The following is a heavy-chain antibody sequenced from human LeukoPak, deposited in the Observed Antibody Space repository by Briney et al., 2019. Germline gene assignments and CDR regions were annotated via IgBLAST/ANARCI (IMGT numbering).Heavy chain of an antibody. D-gene: IGHD2-2*01. Sequence: ASVKVSCKPSDYTFSNYGISWVRQAPGQGLEWMGWISTSNGAISYAQNFQDRVTMTTDTSTSTAYMELRSLRSDDTAVYYCARALLRYCSSTSCYWFDPWGQGTLVTVSS. CDR1: DYTFSNYG. CDR2: ISTSNGAI. V-gene: IGHV1-18*01. CDR3: ARALLRYCSSTSCYWFDP. J-gene: IGHJ5*02.